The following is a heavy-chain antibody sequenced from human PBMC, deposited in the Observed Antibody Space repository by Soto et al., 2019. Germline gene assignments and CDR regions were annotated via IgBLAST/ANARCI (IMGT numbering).Heavy chain of an antibody. CDR2: IKEDGSEK. J-gene: IGHJ4*02. CDR1: GFTFSSFW. Sequence: EVQLVESGGGLVQPGGSLRLSCAASGFTFSSFWMSWVRQAPGKGLEWVANIKEDGSEKWYVDSVRGRFAISRDNAKNSLFLQMNSLRDEDKAVYYCARVGHVLGYEGTFDFLRQGTLVTVSS. V-gene: IGHV3-7*01. CDR3: ARVGHVLGYEGTFDF. D-gene: IGHD5-18*01.